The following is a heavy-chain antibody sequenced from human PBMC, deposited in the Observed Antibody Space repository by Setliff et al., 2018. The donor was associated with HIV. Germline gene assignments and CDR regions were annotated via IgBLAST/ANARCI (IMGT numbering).Heavy chain of an antibody. CDR2: IYNSAST. V-gene: IGHV4-4*09. CDR1: GDSISTDY. J-gene: IGHJ4*02. D-gene: IGHD3-22*01. CDR3: ARDYYDSTGYYFDY. Sequence: SETLSLTCTVSGDSISTDYWTWIRQPPGKGLEWIGYIYNSASTNYNPSLKSRVATSVDTSKNQFSLKLSSVTAADTAVYYCARDYYDSTGYYFDYWGQGTLVTVSS.